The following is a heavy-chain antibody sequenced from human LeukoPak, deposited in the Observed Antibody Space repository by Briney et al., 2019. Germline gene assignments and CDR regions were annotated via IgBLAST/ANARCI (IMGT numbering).Heavy chain of an antibody. V-gene: IGHV3-30*02. Sequence: GGSLRLSCAASGFTLSSYGMHWVRQAPGKGLEWVAFIRYDGSNKYYADSVKGRFTISRDNSKNTLYLQMNSLRAEDTAVYYCAKDGGYCSGGSCSILHIDYWGQGTLVTVSS. D-gene: IGHD2-15*01. CDR3: AKDGGYCSGGSCSILHIDY. CDR1: GFTLSSYG. CDR2: IRYDGSNK. J-gene: IGHJ4*02.